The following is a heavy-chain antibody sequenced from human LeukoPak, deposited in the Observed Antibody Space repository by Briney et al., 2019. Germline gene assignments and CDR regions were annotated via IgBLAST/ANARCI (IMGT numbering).Heavy chain of an antibody. J-gene: IGHJ3*02. CDR1: GGSISSSNR. CDR3: ARDLGRPTDGSMVRGTPDDAFDI. D-gene: IGHD3-10*01. V-gene: IGHV4-4*02. Sequence: SETLSLTCAVSGGSISSSNRWSWVRQPPGKGLEWIGEIYHSGSTNYNPSLKSRVTISVDKSKNQFSLKLSSVTAADTAVYYCARDLGRPTDGSMVRGTPDDAFDIWGQGTMVTVSS. CDR2: IYHSGST.